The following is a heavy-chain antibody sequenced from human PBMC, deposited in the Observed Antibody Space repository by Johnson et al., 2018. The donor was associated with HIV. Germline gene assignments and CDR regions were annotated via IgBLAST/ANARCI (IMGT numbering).Heavy chain of an antibody. J-gene: IGHJ3*01. CDR3: ARGDSGDYAGAFDV. CDR1: EFDVINHY. D-gene: IGHD4-17*01. CDR2: FATGGGT. Sequence: VQLVESGGGVVQPGRSLRLSCGASEFDVINHYMNWVRQVPGKGLEWISLFATGGGTDYADSVKGRFTVSRDISNNTIFLHMNRLRADDTAVYYCARGDSGDYAGAFDVWGQGTMVTVSS. V-gene: IGHV3-66*01.